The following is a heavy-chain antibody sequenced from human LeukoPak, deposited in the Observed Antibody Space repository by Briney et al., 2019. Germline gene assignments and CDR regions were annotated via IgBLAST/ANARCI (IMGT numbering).Heavy chain of an antibody. CDR3: AKDFIAVAGNDDGYFDY. V-gene: IGHV3-9*01. Sequence: PGGSLRLSCAASGFTFDDYAMHWVRQAPGKGLEWVSGISWSSGSIGYADSVKGRFTISRDNAKNSLYLQMNSLRAEDTALYYCAKDFIAVAGNDDGYFDYWGQGTLVTVSS. D-gene: IGHD6-19*01. CDR1: GFTFDDYA. CDR2: ISWSSGSI. J-gene: IGHJ4*02.